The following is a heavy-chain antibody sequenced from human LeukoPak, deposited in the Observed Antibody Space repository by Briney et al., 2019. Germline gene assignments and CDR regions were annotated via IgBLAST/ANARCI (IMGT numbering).Heavy chain of an antibody. CDR3: ARAYTVPSRGGSLGY. Sequence: ASVTVSCKASGYTFTSYGISWVRQAPGQGLEWMGWISAYNGNTNYAQKLQGRVTMTTDTSTSTAYMELRSLRSDDTAVYYCARAYTVPSRGGSLGYWGQGTLVTVSS. V-gene: IGHV1-18*01. CDR2: ISAYNGNT. J-gene: IGHJ4*02. CDR1: GYTFTSYG. D-gene: IGHD4-17*01.